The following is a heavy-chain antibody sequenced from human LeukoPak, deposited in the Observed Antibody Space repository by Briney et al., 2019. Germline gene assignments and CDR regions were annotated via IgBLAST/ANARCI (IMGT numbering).Heavy chain of an antibody. D-gene: IGHD4-17*01. CDR1: GASIGSYF. CDR2: IYYGGGT. CDR3: ARERGDYDSDNWFDS. J-gene: IGHJ5*01. V-gene: IGHV4-59*01. Sequence: SETLSLTCTVSGASIGSYFWSWIRQPPGKGLEWIGYIYYGGGTKYNPSFESRITISVGTSKNRISLNLTSVTASDTAIYYCARERGDYDSDNWFDSWGQGTLVTVSS.